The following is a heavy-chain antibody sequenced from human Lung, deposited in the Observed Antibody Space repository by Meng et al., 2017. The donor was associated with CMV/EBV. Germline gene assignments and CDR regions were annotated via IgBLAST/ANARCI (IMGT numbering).Heavy chain of an antibody. CDR1: GFTFSSYW. J-gene: IGHJ6*02. Sequence: GGSLRLXCEVSGFTFSSYWMSWVRQAPGKGLEWVANIKQDGSEKNYVDSVRGRFTISRDKAKNSLWLHMNSLRAEDSAVYYCSSLSSNYGMDVGGQGTTVTVSS. CDR3: SSLSSNYGMDV. V-gene: IGHV3-7*01. CDR2: IKQDGSEK.